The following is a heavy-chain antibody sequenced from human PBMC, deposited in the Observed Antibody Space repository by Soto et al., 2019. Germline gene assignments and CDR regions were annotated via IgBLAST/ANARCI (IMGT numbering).Heavy chain of an antibody. V-gene: IGHV4-4*02. D-gene: IGHD1-7*01. J-gene: IGHJ4*02. CDR1: GGSFTSNNW. CDR2: IYRTGRT. CDR3: ASRDPGTSVDY. Sequence: PSETLSLTCAVSGGSFTSNNWWTWVRQPPGQGLEWIGEIYRTGRTNYNPSLKSRVTISLDKSENQSSLKVTSLTAADTAVYYCASRDPGTSVDYWGQGTLVTVSS.